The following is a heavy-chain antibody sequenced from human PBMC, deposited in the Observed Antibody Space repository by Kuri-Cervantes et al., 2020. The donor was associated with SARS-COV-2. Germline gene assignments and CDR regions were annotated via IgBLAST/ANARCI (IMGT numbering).Heavy chain of an antibody. CDR2: IIPIFGTA. Sequence: SVKVSCKASGGTFSSYAISWVRRAPGQGLEWMGGIIPIFGTANYAQKFQGRVTITADESTSTAYMELSSLRSEDTAVYYCARSDPYYDFWSGYSPYYYGMDVWGQGTTVTVSS. J-gene: IGHJ6*02. V-gene: IGHV1-69*13. CDR1: GGTFSSYA. CDR3: ARSDPYYDFWSGYSPYYYGMDV. D-gene: IGHD3-3*01.